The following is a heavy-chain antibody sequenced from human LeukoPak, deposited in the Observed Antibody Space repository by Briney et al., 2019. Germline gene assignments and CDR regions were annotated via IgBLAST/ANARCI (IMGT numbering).Heavy chain of an antibody. CDR3: ARVLDSGNYYFDY. J-gene: IGHJ4*02. V-gene: IGHV3-21*01. D-gene: IGHD1-26*01. Sequence: GGSLRLSCAASGFTLSSYGMNWVRQAPGKGLEWVSSITSSSYKYYADSVKGRFTISRDNAKNSLYLQMNSLRAEDTAVYYCARVLDSGNYYFDYWGQGTLVTVSS. CDR1: GFTLSSYG. CDR2: ITSSSYK.